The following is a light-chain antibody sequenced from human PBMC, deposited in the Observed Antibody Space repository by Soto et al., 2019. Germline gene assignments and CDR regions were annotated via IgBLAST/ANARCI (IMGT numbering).Light chain of an antibody. Sequence: EIVMTQSPATLSVSPGERATLSCRASQSVRSNLAWYQQKPGQAPRLLIYGASTRATGIPARFSGSGSGTEFTLTISSLQSEDFAVYYCQQYSNWPPGTFVQGTKVEI. CDR1: QSVRSN. V-gene: IGKV3-15*01. J-gene: IGKJ1*01. CDR3: QQYSNWPPGT. CDR2: GAS.